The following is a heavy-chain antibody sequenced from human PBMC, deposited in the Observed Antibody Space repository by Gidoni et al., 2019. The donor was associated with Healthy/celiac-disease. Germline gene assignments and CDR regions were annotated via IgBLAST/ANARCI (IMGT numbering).Heavy chain of an antibody. CDR1: GFTVSSNY. D-gene: IGHD3-9*01. J-gene: IGHJ4*02. CDR3: AIESGPVLRYFDRSGRSDY. V-gene: IGHV3-53*01. CDR2: IYSGGST. Sequence: EVQLVESGGGLIQPGGSLRLSCSASGFTVSSNYMSWVRQAPGKGLEWVSVIYSGGSTYYADSVKGRFTISRDNSKNTLYLQMNSLRAEDTAVYYCAIESGPVLRYFDRSGRSDYWGQGTLVTVSS.